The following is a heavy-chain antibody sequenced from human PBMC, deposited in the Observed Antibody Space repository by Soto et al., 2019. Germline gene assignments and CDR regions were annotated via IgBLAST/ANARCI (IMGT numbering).Heavy chain of an antibody. CDR1: GYTFTSYG. D-gene: IGHD6-13*01. J-gene: IGHJ5*02. CDR3: VRSHVSATGIDWFDP. CDR2: INAANGDT. Sequence: VASVKVSCKASGYTFTSYGIHWVRQAPGQRLEWMGWINAANGDTKYSPKFQGRVTITRDTSASTAYMELSSLRSEDTAVYYCVRSHVSATGIDWFDPWGQGTLVTVSS. V-gene: IGHV1-3*01.